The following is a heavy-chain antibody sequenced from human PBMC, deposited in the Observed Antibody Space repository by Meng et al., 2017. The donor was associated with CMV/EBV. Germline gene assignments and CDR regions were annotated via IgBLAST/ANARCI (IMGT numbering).Heavy chain of an antibody. CDR2: ISSSSSYI. CDR3: ARGPSSYSSSWYRWFDP. Sequence: GESLKISCAASGFTFSSYSMNWVRQAPGKGLEWVSFISSSSSYIYYADSVKGRFTISRDNAKNSLYLQMNSLRAEDTAVYYCARGPSSYSSSWYRWFDPWGQGTLVTVSS. D-gene: IGHD6-13*01. J-gene: IGHJ5*02. CDR1: GFTFSSYS. V-gene: IGHV3-21*01.